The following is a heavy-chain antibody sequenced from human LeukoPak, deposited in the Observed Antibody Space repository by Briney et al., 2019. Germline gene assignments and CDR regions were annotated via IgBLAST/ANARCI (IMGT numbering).Heavy chain of an antibody. Sequence: SETQSLTCTVSGDSISSYYWSWIRQPPGKGLEWIGYIYYSGSTKYNPSLKSRVTISVDTSKNQFSLKLNSVTAADTAVYYCARGGAGNCGGACYFNWFDPWGEGTLVTVSS. CDR1: GDSISSYY. V-gene: IGHV4-59*01. D-gene: IGHD2-21*02. CDR2: IYYSGST. CDR3: ARGGAGNCGGACYFNWFDP. J-gene: IGHJ5*02.